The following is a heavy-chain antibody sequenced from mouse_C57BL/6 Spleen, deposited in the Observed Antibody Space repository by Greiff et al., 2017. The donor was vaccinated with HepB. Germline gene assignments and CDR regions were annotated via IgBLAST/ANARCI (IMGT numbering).Heavy chain of an antibody. CDR3: AISPFTTVVATDWYFDV. CDR1: GYTFTSYW. Sequence: QVQLQQPGAELVKPGASVKMSCKASGYTFTSYWITWVKKRPGQGLEWIGDIYPGSGSTNYNEKFKSKATMTVDTSSSTAYMQLSSLTSEDSTVHYCAISPFTTVVATDWYFDVWGTGTTVTGSS. CDR2: IYPGSGST. J-gene: IGHJ1*03. V-gene: IGHV1-55*01. D-gene: IGHD1-1*01.